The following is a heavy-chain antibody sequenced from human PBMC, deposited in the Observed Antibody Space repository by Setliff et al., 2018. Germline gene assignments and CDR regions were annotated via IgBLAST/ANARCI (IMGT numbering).Heavy chain of an antibody. D-gene: IGHD2-8*02. J-gene: IGHJ6*02. CDR1: GGTFSSYA. Sequence: ASVKVSCKASGGTFSSYAISWVRQAPGQGLEWMGGIIPIFGTANYAQKFQGRVTITADESTSTAYMELSSLRSEDTAVYYCARDLVDYDYYYYGMDVWGQGTTVTVSS. V-gene: IGHV1-69*13. CDR3: ARDLVDYDYYYYGMDV. CDR2: IIPIFGTA.